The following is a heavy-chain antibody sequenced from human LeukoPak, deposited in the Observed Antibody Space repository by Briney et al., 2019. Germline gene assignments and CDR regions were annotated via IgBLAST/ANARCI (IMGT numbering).Heavy chain of an antibody. CDR1: GGSISSYY. CDR2: FYSSGST. CDR3: ARGGAAGDASDI. J-gene: IGHJ3*02. V-gene: IGHV4-4*07. D-gene: IGHD1-14*01. Sequence: SETLSLTCTVSGGSISSYYWSWIRQPAGKGLEWIGRFYSSGSTNYDPSLTSRVTISLDKSKNQFSLKLTSVTAADTAVYYCARGGAAGDASDIGREGTMVTVSS.